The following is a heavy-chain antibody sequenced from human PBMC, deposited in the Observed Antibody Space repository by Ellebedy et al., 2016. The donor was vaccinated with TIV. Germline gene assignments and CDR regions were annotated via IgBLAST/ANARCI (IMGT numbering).Heavy chain of an antibody. Sequence: GESLKISCAASEFRFSSYAMSWVRQAPGKGLDWVAAISGDGRNTAYYADSVKGRFTISRDNSKSTLYLQMNSLRAEDSAVYYCANSWSYCGNRCYTYHFDYWGRGTLVTISS. J-gene: IGHJ4*02. D-gene: IGHD2-2*02. V-gene: IGHV3-23*01. CDR3: ANSWSYCGNRCYTYHFDY. CDR2: ISGDGRNTA. CDR1: EFRFSSYA.